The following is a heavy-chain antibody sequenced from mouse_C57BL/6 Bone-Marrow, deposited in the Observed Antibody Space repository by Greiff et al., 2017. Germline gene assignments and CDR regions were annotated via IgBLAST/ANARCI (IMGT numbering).Heavy chain of an antibody. D-gene: IGHD2-12*01. J-gene: IGHJ4*01. CDR1: GYTFTEYT. CDR2: FYPGSGSI. V-gene: IGHV1-62-2*01. CDR3: ARQKGYFYAMDY. Sequence: VQRVESGAELVKPGASVKLSCKASGYTFTEYTIHWVKQRSGQGLEWIGWFYPGSGSIKYNEKFKDKATLTADKSSSTVYMELSRLTSEDSAVYFCARQKGYFYAMDYLGQGTSVTVSS.